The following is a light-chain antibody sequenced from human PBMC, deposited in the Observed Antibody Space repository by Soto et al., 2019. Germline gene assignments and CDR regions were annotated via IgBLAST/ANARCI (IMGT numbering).Light chain of an antibody. V-gene: IGLV2-23*02. CDR1: SSDVGSYNL. CDR3: CSYAGSSTFDVV. J-gene: IGLJ2*01. Sequence: QSALTQPASVSGSAGQSITISCTGTSSDVGSYNLVSWYQQHPRKAPKLMIYEVSKRPPGVSNRFSGSKSGNMASLTISGLQAEDESDYYCCSYAGSSTFDVVFGGGTKLPVL. CDR2: EVS.